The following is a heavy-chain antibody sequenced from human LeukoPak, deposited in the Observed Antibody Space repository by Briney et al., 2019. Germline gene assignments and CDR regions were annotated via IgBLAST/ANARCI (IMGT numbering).Heavy chain of an antibody. Sequence: GGSLRLSCAASGFTFSGYGMHWVRQAPGKGLEWVAFIRNDGSNKYYAGSMKGRFTISRDNSKNTLYLQINSLRTEDTAIYYCAKDDILTGYSLDYWGQGTLVTVPS. CDR3: AKDDILTGYSLDY. D-gene: IGHD3-9*01. V-gene: IGHV3-30*02. J-gene: IGHJ4*02. CDR2: IRNDGSNK. CDR1: GFTFSGYG.